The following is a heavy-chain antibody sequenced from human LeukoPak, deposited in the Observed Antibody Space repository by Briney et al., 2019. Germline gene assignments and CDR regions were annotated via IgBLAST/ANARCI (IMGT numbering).Heavy chain of an antibody. Sequence: ASVNVSCKASGYTFTSNGNSWVRQAPGPGQEWVGWINAYNGNTNYSQKLQGRVTMTTDTSTSTAYMELRSLRSDGTAVYYCARERLGDPLGYWRQGTLVTVS. D-gene: IGHD6-25*01. V-gene: IGHV1-18*01. CDR1: GYTFTSNG. J-gene: IGHJ4*02. CDR3: ARERLGDPLGY. CDR2: INAYNGNT.